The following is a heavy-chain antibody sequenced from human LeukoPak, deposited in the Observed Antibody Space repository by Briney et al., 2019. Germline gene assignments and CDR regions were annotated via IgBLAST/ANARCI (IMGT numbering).Heavy chain of an antibody. J-gene: IGHJ6*03. Sequence: SVKVSCKASGGTFSSYAISWVRQAPGQGLEWMGRIIPILGIANYAQKFQGRVTITADKSTSTAYMELSSLRSEDTAVYYCARDETVTSYYYYMDVWGKGTTVTVSS. CDR2: IIPILGIA. D-gene: IGHD4-11*01. V-gene: IGHV1-69*04. CDR3: ARDETVTSYYYYMDV. CDR1: GGTFSSYA.